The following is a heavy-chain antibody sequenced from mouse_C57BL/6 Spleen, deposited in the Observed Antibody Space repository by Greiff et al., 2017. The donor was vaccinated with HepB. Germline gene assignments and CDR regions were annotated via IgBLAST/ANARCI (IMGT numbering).Heavy chain of an antibody. CDR1: GFSLTSYG. Sequence: VKLMESGPGLVQPSQSLSITCTVSGFSLTSYGVHWVRQSPGKGLEWLGVIWSGGSKDYNAAFISRLSISKDKSKSQVFFKMNSLQADDTAIYYCARNSELWYFDVWGTGTTVTVSS. J-gene: IGHJ1*03. CDR2: IWSGGSK. CDR3: ARNSELWYFDV. V-gene: IGHV2-2*01. D-gene: IGHD1-1*01.